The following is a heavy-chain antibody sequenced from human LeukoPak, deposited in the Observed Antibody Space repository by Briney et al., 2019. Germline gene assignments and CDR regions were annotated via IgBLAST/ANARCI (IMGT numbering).Heavy chain of an antibody. V-gene: IGHV3-11*04. J-gene: IGHJ4*02. CDR3: TRSDSSGWYRTIDY. Sequence: GGSLRLSCAASGFTFSDFYMSWIRQAPGKGLEWVSYISGSDSTIYYADSVKGRFTISRDNAKNSLYLHMNSLRAEDTAVYYCTRSDSSGWYRTIDYWGQGTLVTVSS. CDR2: ISGSDSTI. CDR1: GFTFSDFY. D-gene: IGHD6-19*01.